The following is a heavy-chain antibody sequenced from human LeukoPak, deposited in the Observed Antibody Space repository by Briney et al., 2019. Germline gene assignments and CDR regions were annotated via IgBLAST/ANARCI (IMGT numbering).Heavy chain of an antibody. D-gene: IGHD5-18*01. CDR1: GFTFSSYA. CDR3: ASGFNFGRFEN. CDR2: ISYDGTNK. Sequence: GGSLRLSCAASGFTFSSYAMHWVRQAPGKGLEWVTIISYDGTNKYYADSVKGRFTISRDNSKNTLFLQMNSLRAEDTAVYYCASGFNFGRFENWGQGTLVTVSS. V-gene: IGHV3-30*04. J-gene: IGHJ4*02.